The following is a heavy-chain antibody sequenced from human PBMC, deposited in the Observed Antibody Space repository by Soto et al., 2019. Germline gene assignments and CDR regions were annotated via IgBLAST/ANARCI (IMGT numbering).Heavy chain of an antibody. Sequence: PGGSLRLSCSVSGFTFSNAWITWVRQAPGEGLEWVGRIESKTDGGTTDYAAPVKGRFTISGDDSKYTLYLQMNSLYTDDTAVYYCSSQYFYVISGSLRNWCQGT. D-gene: IGHD3-22*01. CDR3: SSQYFYVISGSLRN. CDR2: IESKTDGGTT. V-gene: IGHV3-15*04. J-gene: IGHJ4*02. CDR1: GFTFSNAW.